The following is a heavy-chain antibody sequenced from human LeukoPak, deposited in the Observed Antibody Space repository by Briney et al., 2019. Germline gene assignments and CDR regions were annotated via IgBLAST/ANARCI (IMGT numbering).Heavy chain of an antibody. J-gene: IGHJ4*02. CDR2: INHIGST. CDR1: GGSFSGYY. CDR3: ARGGYCSSTSCYTASIDY. Sequence: SETLSLTCAVYGGSFSGYYWSWIRQPPGKGLEWIGEINHIGSTNYNPSLKSRVTISVDTSKNQFSLKLSSVTAADTAVYYCARGGYCSSTSCYTASIDYWGQGTLVTVSS. V-gene: IGHV4-34*01. D-gene: IGHD2-2*02.